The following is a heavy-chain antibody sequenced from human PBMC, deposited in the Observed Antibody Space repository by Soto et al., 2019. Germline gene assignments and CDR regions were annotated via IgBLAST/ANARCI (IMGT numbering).Heavy chain of an antibody. V-gene: IGHV3-23*01. Sequence: GGSLRLSCAASGFTFSSYAMSWVRQAPGKGLEWVSAISGSGGSTYYADSVKGRFTISRDNAKNSLYLQMNSLRAEDTAVYYCARDPIGISTGIDYWGQGTLVTVSS. CDR1: GFTFSSYA. D-gene: IGHD3-9*01. CDR3: ARDPIGISTGIDY. CDR2: ISGSGGST. J-gene: IGHJ4*02.